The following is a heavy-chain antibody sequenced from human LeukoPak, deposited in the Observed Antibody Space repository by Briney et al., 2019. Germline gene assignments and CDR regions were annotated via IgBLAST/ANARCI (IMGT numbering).Heavy chain of an antibody. J-gene: IGHJ4*02. CDR1: GGSISSGGYY. D-gene: IGHD3-22*01. CDR2: INHSGST. Sequence: ETLSLTCTVSGGSISSGGYYWSWIRQPPGKGLEWIGEINHSGSTNYNPSLKSRVTISVDTSKNQFSLKLSSVTAADTAVYYCARLGGYFFDYWGQGTLVTVSS. V-gene: IGHV4-39*07. CDR3: ARLGGYFFDY.